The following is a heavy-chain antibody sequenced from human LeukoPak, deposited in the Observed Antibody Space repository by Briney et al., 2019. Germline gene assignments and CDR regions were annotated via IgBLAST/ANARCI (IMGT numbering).Heavy chain of an antibody. V-gene: IGHV3-23*01. CDR1: GLTFSNYA. Sequence: GGSLRLSCTASGLTFSNYATTWVRQAPGKGLEWVSSITGSGRGTYYADSVKGRFSVSRDNSQNTVFLHMNSLSADDTALYYCSKDPNGDYVGAFDMWGPGTMVTVSS. D-gene: IGHD4-17*01. CDR3: SKDPNGDYVGAFDM. CDR2: ITGSGRGT. J-gene: IGHJ3*02.